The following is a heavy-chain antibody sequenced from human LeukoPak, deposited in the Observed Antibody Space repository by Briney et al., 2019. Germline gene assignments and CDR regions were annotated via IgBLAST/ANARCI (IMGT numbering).Heavy chain of an antibody. Sequence: SETLSLTCTVSGGSISSYYWSWIRQPPGKGLEWIGYIYYSGSTNYNPSLKSRVTISVDTSKNQFSLKLSSVTAADTAVYYCARENLDASGYSYGYFDYWGQGTLVTVSS. CDR1: GGSISSYY. CDR3: ARENLDASGYSYGYFDY. V-gene: IGHV4-59*01. CDR2: IYYSGST. D-gene: IGHD5-18*01. J-gene: IGHJ4*02.